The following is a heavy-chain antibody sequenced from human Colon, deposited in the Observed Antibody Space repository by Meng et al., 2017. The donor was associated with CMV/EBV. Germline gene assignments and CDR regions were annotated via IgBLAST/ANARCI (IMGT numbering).Heavy chain of an antibody. Sequence: GAASGTFSPDAVTWVRQFPGRGLEGVATISGSGVTTYYAPSAKGRFTISKDTSSNTVFLQVDSLRVDDTAVYYCANRPNGEWFDLWGQGALVTVSS. V-gene: IGHV3-23*01. D-gene: IGHD3-10*01. CDR2: ISGSGVTT. CDR1: GTFSPDA. CDR3: ANRPNGEWFDL. J-gene: IGHJ5*02.